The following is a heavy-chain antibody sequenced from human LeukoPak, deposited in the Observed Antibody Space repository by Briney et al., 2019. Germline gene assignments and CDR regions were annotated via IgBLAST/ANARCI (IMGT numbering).Heavy chain of an antibody. D-gene: IGHD3-10*01. CDR3: AKGGSYYTSSWFDP. J-gene: IGHJ5*02. Sequence: PGGSLGLSCAASAFTFSTYPMSWVRQAPGKGLEWVSAISGVSGSTFYADSVKGRFTSSRDNSKNTRYLEMNSLRAEDTAVYYCAKGGSYYTSSWFDPWGQGTLVTVSS. CDR2: ISGVSGST. CDR1: AFTFSTYP. V-gene: IGHV3-23*01.